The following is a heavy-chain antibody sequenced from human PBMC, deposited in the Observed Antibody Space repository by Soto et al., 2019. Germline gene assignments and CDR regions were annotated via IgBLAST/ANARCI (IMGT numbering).Heavy chain of an antibody. CDR2: IYNNGGT. V-gene: IGHV4-59*02. J-gene: IGHJ6*03. Sequence: QVQLQESGPGLVKPSETLSLTCTVSGGSVGFYYWTWIRQPPGKGLEWIGYIYNNGGTNYNPSLKSRVTISQDISKKPVSLSLSSVTTADAAVYFGARYSGYFYVSSSKPRTYYVDVWGKWATVTASS. CDR3: ARYSGYFYVSSSKPRTYYVDV. D-gene: IGHD2-2*01. CDR1: GGSVGFYY.